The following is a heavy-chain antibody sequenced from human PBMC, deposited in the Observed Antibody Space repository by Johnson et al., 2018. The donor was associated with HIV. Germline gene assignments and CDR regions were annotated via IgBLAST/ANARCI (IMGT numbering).Heavy chain of an antibody. CDR1: GFIFSSHG. Sequence: VQLVESGGGLVQPGGSLRLSCAVSGFIFSSHGMHWVRQAPGKELEWVAVLSYDGSNKYYEDSVKGRFTISRDNSKNTLYLQMNSRRDEDTAVYYCARVRSSSAYAFDIWGQGTMVTVSS. J-gene: IGHJ3*02. CDR2: LSYDGSNK. V-gene: IGHV3-30*04. CDR3: ARVRSSSAYAFDI. D-gene: IGHD6-13*01.